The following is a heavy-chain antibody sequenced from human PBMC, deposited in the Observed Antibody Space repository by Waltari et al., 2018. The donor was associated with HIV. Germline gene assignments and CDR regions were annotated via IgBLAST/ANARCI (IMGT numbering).Heavy chain of an antibody. J-gene: IGHJ2*01. CDR1: GASMTNVKYY. CDR2: MSSSGST. CDR3: ARGVLSCGGGSCDYWYVDL. Sequence: QVQAQESGPGLVKPSKTLSLNCSVFGASMTNVKYYWRWVRLLPGRGLEYIGYMSSSGSTYYNPSLKSRVSFSGDPSRDFFSMELKSVTAADAAVYYCARGVLSCGGGSCDYWYVDLWGRGTPVTVSS. V-gene: IGHV4-31*03. D-gene: IGHD2-21*01.